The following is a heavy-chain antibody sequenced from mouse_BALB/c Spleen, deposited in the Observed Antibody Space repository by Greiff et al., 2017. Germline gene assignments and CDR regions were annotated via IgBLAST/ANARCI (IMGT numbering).Heavy chain of an antibody. J-gene: IGHJ4*01. D-gene: IGHD2-4*01. CDR3: NAGITSAMDY. V-gene: IGHV14-4*02. Sequence: VQLQQSGAELVRSGASVKLSCTASGFNIKDYYTHWVKQRPEQGLEWIGWIDPENGDTEYAPKFQGKATMTADTSSNTAYLQLSSLTSEDTAVYYCNAGITSAMDYWGQGTSVTVSS. CDR1: GFNIKDYY. CDR2: IDPENGDT.